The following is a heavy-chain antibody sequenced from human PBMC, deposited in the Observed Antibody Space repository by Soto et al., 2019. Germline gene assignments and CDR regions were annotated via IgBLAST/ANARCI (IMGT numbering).Heavy chain of an antibody. D-gene: IGHD2-21*01. V-gene: IGHV1-3*01. CDR1: GYTFTSYA. J-gene: IGHJ4*02. CDR3: ARGGEPIDY. CDR2: INGGNGNT. Sequence: ASVKVSCKASGYTFTSYAMHWVRQAPGQRLEWMGWINGGNGNTKYSQKFQDRVTITRDTSASTAYMELSSLRSEDTAVYYCARGGEPIDYWGQGTVVTVSS.